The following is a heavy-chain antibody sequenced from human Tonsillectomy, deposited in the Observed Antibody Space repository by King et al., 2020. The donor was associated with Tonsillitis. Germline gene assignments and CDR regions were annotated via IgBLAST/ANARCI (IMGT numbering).Heavy chain of an antibody. CDR3: ARRAGCSSSWYYAFDI. V-gene: IGHV2-26*01. J-gene: IGHJ3*02. CDR2: IFSNDEK. CDR1: GFSLSNARMG. D-gene: IGHD6-13*01. Sequence: VTLKESGPVLVKPPETLTLTCTVSGFSLSNARMGVSWIRQPPGKALEWLAHIFSNDEKSYITSLKSRLTISKDTSKSQVVLTMTNMDPVDTATYYCARRAGCSSSWYYAFDIWGQGTMVTGSS.